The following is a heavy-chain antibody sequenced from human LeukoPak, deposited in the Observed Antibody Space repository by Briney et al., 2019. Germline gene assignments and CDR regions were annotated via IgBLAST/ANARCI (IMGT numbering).Heavy chain of an antibody. CDR3: ARDRKTTGTGRYFDY. J-gene: IGHJ4*02. CDR2: ISWDGGST. V-gene: IGHV3-43*01. D-gene: IGHD1-1*01. Sequence: GGSLRLSCAASGFTFDDYTMHWVRQAPGKGLEWVSLISWDGGSTYYADSVKGRFTISRDNAKNSLYLQMNSLRAEDTAVYYCARDRKTTGTGRYFDYWGQGTLVTVSS. CDR1: GFTFDDYT.